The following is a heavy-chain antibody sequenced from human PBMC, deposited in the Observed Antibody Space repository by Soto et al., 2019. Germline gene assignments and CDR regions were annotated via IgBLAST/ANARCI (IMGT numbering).Heavy chain of an antibody. D-gene: IGHD1-26*01. J-gene: IGHJ4*02. V-gene: IGHV3-9*01. CDR2: ITRDSGNK. Sequence: EVQLVESGGGLVQPCRSLRLSCAASGFYFEEHAMHWVRLFPGKGLEWVSGITRDSGNKGYADSVKGRFTISRDNAKKSLYLQMNRLRADDTALYYWARDKGGGTYFSGLDYWGQGSLITVSS. CDR3: ARDKGGGTYFSGLDY. CDR1: GFYFEEHA.